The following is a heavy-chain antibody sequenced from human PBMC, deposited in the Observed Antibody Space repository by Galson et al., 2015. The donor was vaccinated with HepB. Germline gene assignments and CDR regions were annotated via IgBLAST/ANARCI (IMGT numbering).Heavy chain of an antibody. J-gene: IGHJ4*02. CDR3: ARDQRAPPSFDY. CDR1: GFTVSSNY. V-gene: IGHV3-53*01. Sequence: SLRLSCAASGFTVSSNYMSWVRPAPGKGLEWVSVIYSGGSTYYADSVKGRFTISRDNSKNTLFLQMNSLRAEDTAVYYCARDQRAPPSFDYWGQGTLVTVSS. CDR2: IYSGGST.